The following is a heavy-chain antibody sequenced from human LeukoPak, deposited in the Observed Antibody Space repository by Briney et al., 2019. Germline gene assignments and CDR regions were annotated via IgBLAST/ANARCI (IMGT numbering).Heavy chain of an antibody. D-gene: IGHD4-17*01. V-gene: IGHV1-2*02. J-gene: IGHJ4*02. Sequence: ASVKVSCKASGYTFTDYYMHWVRQAPGQGLEWMGWINPNSGGTNYAQKFQGRVTMTRDTSISTAYMDLSGLRSDDTAVYYCAREMALVNTVDYWGQGTLVTVSS. CDR3: AREMALVNTVDY. CDR2: INPNSGGT. CDR1: GYTFTDYY.